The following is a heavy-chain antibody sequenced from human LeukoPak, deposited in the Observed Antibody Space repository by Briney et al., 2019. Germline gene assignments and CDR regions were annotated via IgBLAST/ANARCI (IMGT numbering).Heavy chain of an antibody. CDR1: GFTFRTYS. J-gene: IGHJ4*02. D-gene: IGHD3-16*01. CDR2: ISRSSDTV. CDR3: ARVAYNRDWGNYQIDS. Sequence: GGSLRLSCAASGFTFRTYSMTWVRQAPGQGLEWVSSISRSSDTVYYRNSVKGRFTISRDDGKDSLYLQMNSLRDEDTAVYYCARVAYNRDWGNYQIDSWGQGILVTVSS. V-gene: IGHV3-48*02.